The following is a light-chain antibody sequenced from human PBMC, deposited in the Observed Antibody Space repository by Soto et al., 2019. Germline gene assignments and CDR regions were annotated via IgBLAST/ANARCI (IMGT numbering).Light chain of an antibody. Sequence: EIVLTQSPATLSLSPGDRATLSCRASQSISRHLAWYQQKPGQAPRLLIYTTSNRATGIPARFSGSGSGTDFTLTIGSLEPEDFAGYYCQQRSNWPLTFGGGTKVEIK. CDR3: QQRSNWPLT. CDR2: TTS. V-gene: IGKV3-11*01. CDR1: QSISRH. J-gene: IGKJ4*01.